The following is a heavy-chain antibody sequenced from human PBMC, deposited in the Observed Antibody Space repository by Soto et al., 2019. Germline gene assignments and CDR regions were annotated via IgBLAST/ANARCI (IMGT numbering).Heavy chain of an antibody. V-gene: IGHV3-23*01. CDR3: AKLPGDSWGYFDY. D-gene: IGHD2-21*02. CDR2: ITGSGGIT. Sequence: PWGTLRLSCAASGFTFNSYAINCVRHSPLKWLEWVSTITGSGGITYYADSVKGRFTISRDNSKNTLYLQMNSLGAEDTAVYYCAKLPGDSWGYFDYWGQGTLVTVSS. J-gene: IGHJ4*02. CDR1: GFTFNSYA.